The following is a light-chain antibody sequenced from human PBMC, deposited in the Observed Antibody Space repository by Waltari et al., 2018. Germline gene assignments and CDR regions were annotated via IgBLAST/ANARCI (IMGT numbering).Light chain of an antibody. J-gene: IGLJ2*01. Sequence: QSALTQPASVSGSPGQSITISCTGTSRDVGSYNLVSWYQQHPGKAPKLMIYEGSKRPSGVSNRFSGSKSGNTASLTISGLQAEDEADYYCCSYAGVFGGGTKLTVL. CDR1: SRDVGSYNL. CDR3: CSYAGV. CDR2: EGS. V-gene: IGLV2-23*01.